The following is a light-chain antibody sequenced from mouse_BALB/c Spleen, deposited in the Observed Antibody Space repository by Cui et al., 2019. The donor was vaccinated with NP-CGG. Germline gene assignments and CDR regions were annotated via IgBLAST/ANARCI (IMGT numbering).Light chain of an antibody. J-gene: IGLJ1*01. Sequence: QAFLTRESALTTSPGETVTLTCRSSTGAVTTSNYANWVQEKPDHLFTGLIGGTINRAPGVPARFSGSLIGDKAALTITGAQTEDEAIYFCALWYSNHWVFGGGTKLTVL. CDR1: TGAVTTSNY. CDR2: GTI. V-gene: IGLV1*01. CDR3: ALWYSNHWV.